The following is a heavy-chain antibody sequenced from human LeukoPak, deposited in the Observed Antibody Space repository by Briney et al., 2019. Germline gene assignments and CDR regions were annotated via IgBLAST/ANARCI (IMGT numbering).Heavy chain of an antibody. V-gene: IGHV4-39*07. CDR2: IYYSGST. CDR1: GGSISSRSYY. CDR3: ARRRSWGSGIGLNWFDP. D-gene: IGHD3-10*01. J-gene: IGHJ5*02. Sequence: SETLSLTCTVSGGSISSRSYYWGWIRQPPGKGLEWIGIIYYSGSTYSNPSLRSRVTISVDTSKNQFSLKLSSVTAADTAVYYCARRRSWGSGIGLNWFDPWGQGTLVTVSS.